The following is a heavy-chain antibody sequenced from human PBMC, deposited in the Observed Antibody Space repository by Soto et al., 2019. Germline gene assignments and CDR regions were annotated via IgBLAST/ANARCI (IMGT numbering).Heavy chain of an antibody. CDR1: GYTFSSYT. J-gene: IGHJ4*02. CDR2: ISPYNGNT. Sequence: QLVQSGPEVKKPGASVKVSCKASGYTFSSYTISWVRQAPGQGLEWMGWISPYNGNTKYTQKLQGRLTMTTDTYTSTAYMELRSLRSDVTAVYYCAIADYGVDDYWGQGTLVTVSS. D-gene: IGHD3-16*01. CDR3: AIADYGVDDY. V-gene: IGHV1-18*01.